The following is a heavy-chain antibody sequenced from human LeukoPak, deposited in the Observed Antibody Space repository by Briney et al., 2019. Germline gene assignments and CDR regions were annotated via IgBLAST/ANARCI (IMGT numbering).Heavy chain of an antibody. CDR3: ARLGRDGYNLLYDY. CDR1: GGSISSGDYY. D-gene: IGHD5-24*01. V-gene: IGHV4-30-4*08. Sequence: KPSETLSINCTVSGGSISSGDYYWSWIRQPLGKGLEWIGYIYYSRSTYYNPSHKSRVTISVDTSKDQFSLKLSSVTAADTAVYYCARLGRDGYNLLYDYWGQGTLVTVSS. J-gene: IGHJ4*02. CDR2: IYYSRST.